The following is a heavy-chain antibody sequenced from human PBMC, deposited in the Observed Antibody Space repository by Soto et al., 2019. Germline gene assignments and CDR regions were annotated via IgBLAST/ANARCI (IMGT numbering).Heavy chain of an antibody. CDR3: AKGKGVGATTGVPY. CDR2: ISGSGGST. Sequence: EVQLLESGGGLVQPGGSLRLSCAASGFTFSSYAMSWVRQAPGKGLEWVSAISGSGGSTYYADSVKGRFTISRDNSKKTLYLQMNSLRAEATGVYYCAKGKGVGATTGVPYWGQGTLVTVSS. J-gene: IGHJ4*02. V-gene: IGHV3-23*01. CDR1: GFTFSSYA. D-gene: IGHD1-26*01.